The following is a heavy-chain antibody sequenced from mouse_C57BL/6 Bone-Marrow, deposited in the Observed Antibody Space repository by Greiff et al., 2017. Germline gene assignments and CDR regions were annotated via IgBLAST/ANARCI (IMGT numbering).Heavy chain of an antibody. CDR3: ARAYDDDSSGGPYYYAMDY. D-gene: IGHD2-14*01. CDR1: GFTFSDYG. V-gene: IGHV5-17*01. J-gene: IGHJ4*01. Sequence: EVKLMESGGGLVKPGGSLKLSCAASGFTFSDYGMHWVRQAPEKGLEWVAYISSGSSTIYYADTVKGRFTISRDNAKNTLFLQMTSLRSEDTAMYYCARAYDDDSSGGPYYYAMDYWGQGTSVTVSS. CDR2: ISSGSSTI.